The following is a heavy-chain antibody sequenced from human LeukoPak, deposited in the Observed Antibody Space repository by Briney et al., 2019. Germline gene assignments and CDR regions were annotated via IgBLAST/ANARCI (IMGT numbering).Heavy chain of an antibody. CDR2: IKQDGSEK. Sequence: GGSLRLSCAVSGITFSSFWMSWVRQAPGKGLEWVANIKQDGSEKYYVDSVKGRFTISRDSAKNSVYLQMNSLRAEDTAVYYCARGRSTFDLWGRGTLVTVSS. D-gene: IGHD1-26*01. CDR3: ARGRSTFDL. J-gene: IGHJ2*01. CDR1: GITFSSFW. V-gene: IGHV3-7*01.